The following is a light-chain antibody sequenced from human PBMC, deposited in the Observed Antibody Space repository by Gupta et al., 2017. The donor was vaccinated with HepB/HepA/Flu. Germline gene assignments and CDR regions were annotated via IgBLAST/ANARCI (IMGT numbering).Light chain of an antibody. Sequence: QSALTQPASVSGSPGQSINISCTGTRTDVRGYKYVSWYQQHPGKAPKLVIFDVSTRPSGVSNRFSGSKSGNTASLTISGLQAEDEADYYCSSYTTTSTWVFGGGTKLTVL. CDR1: RTDVRGYKY. CDR2: DVS. J-gene: IGLJ3*02. V-gene: IGLV2-14*01. CDR3: SSYTTTSTWV.